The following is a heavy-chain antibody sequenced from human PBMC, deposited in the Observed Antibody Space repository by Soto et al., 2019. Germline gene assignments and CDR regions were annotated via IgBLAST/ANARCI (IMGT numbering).Heavy chain of an antibody. D-gene: IGHD1-1*01. CDR1: GYAFTTYG. Sequence: QVHLVQSGAEVKKPGASVKVSCKGSGYAFTTYGITWVRQAPGQGLEWMGWISAHNGNTTYAQKPQGRVTVTRAPSTSTAYMELRSLRSDATAVYYCARGRYGDYWGQGALVTVSS. CDR3: ARGRYGDY. J-gene: IGHJ4*02. CDR2: ISAHNGNT. V-gene: IGHV1-18*01.